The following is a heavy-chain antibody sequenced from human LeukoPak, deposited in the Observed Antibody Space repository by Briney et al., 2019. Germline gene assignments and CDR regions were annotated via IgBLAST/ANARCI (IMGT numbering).Heavy chain of an antibody. CDR3: AKDEAVAGIRNGN. J-gene: IGHJ4*02. Sequence: PGGSLRLSCAASGFTFSSYAMSWVRQAPGKGLEWVSSISGSGDSTHYADSVKGRFTISRDNSKNTLYLQMNSLRAEDTAVFYCAKDEAVAGIRNGNWGQGTLVTVSS. CDR2: ISGSGDST. CDR1: GFTFSSYA. D-gene: IGHD6-19*01. V-gene: IGHV3-23*01.